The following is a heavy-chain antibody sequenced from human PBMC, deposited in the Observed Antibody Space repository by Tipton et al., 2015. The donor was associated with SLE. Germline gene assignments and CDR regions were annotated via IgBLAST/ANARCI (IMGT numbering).Heavy chain of an antibody. CDR2: IRSSSGDV. Sequence: GSLRLSCAASGFIFSTYSMNWVRQAPGKGLEWVSSIRSSSGDVYYADSVKGRFIISRDNAKSSLYLQMNSLRAEDTAVYYCVRDVFGGYSGDYWGLGTLVTVSS. V-gene: IGHV3-21*01. D-gene: IGHD5-12*01. J-gene: IGHJ4*02. CDR3: VRDVFGGYSGDY. CDR1: GFIFSTYS.